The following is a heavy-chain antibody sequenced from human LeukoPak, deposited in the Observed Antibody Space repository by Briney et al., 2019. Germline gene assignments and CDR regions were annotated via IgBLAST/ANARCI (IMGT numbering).Heavy chain of an antibody. D-gene: IGHD1-26*01. V-gene: IGHV3-23*01. CDR2: ISGSGGST. CDR1: GFTFSTYA. J-gene: IGHJ4*02. CDR3: AKDRHSGTFDY. Sequence: TGGSLRLSCAASGFTFSTYAMNWVRQAPGKGLEWVSGISGSGGSTYYADSVKGRFTISRDNSKNTLYLEMNSLRAEDTAVYYCAKDRHSGTFDYWGQGILVTVSS.